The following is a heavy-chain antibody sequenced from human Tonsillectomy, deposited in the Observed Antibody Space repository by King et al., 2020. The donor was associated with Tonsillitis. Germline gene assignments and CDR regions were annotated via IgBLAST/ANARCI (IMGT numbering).Heavy chain of an antibody. V-gene: IGHV3-33*08. CDR1: GFTFSSFG. CDR2: IWYDGSNR. J-gene: IGHJ2*01. CDR3: ARKNDWYFDL. Sequence: VQLVESGGGVVQPGRSLRLSCVVSGFTFSSFGMHWVRQAPGKGLEWVAVIWYDGSNRDYVDSVKGRFTISRDDSKNTLYLQMKSLRAEDTAVYYCARKNDWYFDLWGRGTLVTVSS. D-gene: IGHD1-1*01.